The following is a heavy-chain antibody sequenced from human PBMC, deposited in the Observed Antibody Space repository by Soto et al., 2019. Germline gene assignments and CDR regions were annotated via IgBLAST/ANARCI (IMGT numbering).Heavy chain of an antibody. Sequence: QVQLQESGPGLVKPSETLSLTCTVSGGSISSYYWSWIRQPPGKGLEWIGYIYYSGSTNYNPSLKSRFTISVDTSKNQFSLKLSSVTAADTAVYYCAREYYYDSSGRGYFDLWGRGTLVTVSS. J-gene: IGHJ2*01. CDR2: IYYSGST. D-gene: IGHD3-22*01. CDR3: AREYYYDSSGRGYFDL. CDR1: GGSISSYY. V-gene: IGHV4-59*01.